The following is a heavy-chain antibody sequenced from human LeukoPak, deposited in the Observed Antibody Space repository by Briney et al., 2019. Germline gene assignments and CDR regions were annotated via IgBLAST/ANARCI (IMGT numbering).Heavy chain of an antibody. V-gene: IGHV3-7*03. Sequence: GGSLRLSCAASGFTFSSYGMGWVRQAPGKGLEWVANIKQDGSEKYYVDSVKGRFTISRDNAKNSLYLQMNSLRAEDTAVYYCARDGFGNYFDYWGQGTLVTVSS. CDR1: GFTFSSYG. CDR2: IKQDGSEK. J-gene: IGHJ4*02. D-gene: IGHD3-16*01. CDR3: ARDGFGNYFDY.